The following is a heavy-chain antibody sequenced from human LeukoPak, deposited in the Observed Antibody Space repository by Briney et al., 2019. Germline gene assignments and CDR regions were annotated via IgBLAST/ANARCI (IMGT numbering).Heavy chain of an antibody. CDR3: ARRHYYDSSGYHYYFDY. D-gene: IGHD3-22*01. V-gene: IGHV4-39*01. Sequence: PSETLSLTCTVSGGSISSNSYFWGWIRQPPGKGLEWIGSIYCSGSTYYNPSLKSRVTISVDTSKNQFSLKVSSVTAADTAVYYCARRHYYDSSGYHYYFDYWGQGTLVTVSS. CDR1: GGSISSNSYF. J-gene: IGHJ4*02. CDR2: IYCSGST.